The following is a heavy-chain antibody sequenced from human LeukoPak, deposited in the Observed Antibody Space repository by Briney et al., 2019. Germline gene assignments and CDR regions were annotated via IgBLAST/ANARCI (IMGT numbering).Heavy chain of an antibody. J-gene: IGHJ6*03. V-gene: IGHV3-11*01. CDR3: ARDRAAMALYYHYYYMDV. CDR2: ISSSGSTI. Sequence: GGSLRLSCAASGFTFSDYYMSWIRQAPGKGLEWVSYISSSGSTIYYADSVKGRFTISRDNAKNSLYLQMNSLRAEDTAVYYCARDRAAMALYYHYYYMDVWGKGTTVTVSS. D-gene: IGHD3-10*01. CDR1: GFTFSDYY.